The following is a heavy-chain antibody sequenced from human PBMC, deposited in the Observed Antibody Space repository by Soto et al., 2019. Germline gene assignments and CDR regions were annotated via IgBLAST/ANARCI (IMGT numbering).Heavy chain of an antibody. CDR2: IYYSGST. J-gene: IGHJ4*02. Sequence: PAETLSLTCTDSGVSISSYYWSWIRQPPGKGLEWIGYIYYSGSTNYNPSLKSRVTISVDTSKNQFSLKLSSVTAADTAVYYCARQDGYGDYLGYWGQGTLVTVSS. D-gene: IGHD4-17*01. CDR1: GVSISSYY. CDR3: ARQDGYGDYLGY. V-gene: IGHV4-59*08.